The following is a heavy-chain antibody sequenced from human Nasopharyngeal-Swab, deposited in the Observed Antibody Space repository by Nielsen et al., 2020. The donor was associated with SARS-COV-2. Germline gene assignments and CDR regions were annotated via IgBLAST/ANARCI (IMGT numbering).Heavy chain of an antibody. D-gene: IGHD3-10*01. CDR1: GFNFDGCA. Sequence: GGSLRLSCAASGFNFDGCAMHWVRQAPGKGLEWVSTISYNGKNKYYPESVKGRFTISRDNSKNTLYLQMDSLSFEDTAVYYCARDLARLQWFGEYLVCWGPGTLVTVSS. J-gene: IGHJ4*02. CDR3: ARDLARLQWFGEYLVC. V-gene: IGHV3-30*04. CDR2: ISYNGKNK.